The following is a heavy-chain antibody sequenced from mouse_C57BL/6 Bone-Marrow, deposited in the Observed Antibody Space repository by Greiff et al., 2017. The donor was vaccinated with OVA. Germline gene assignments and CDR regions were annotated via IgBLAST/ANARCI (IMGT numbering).Heavy chain of an antibody. CDR1: GFSLTSYG. Sequence: QVQLQQSGPGLVQPSQSLSITCTVSGFSLTSYGVHWVRQSPGKGLEWLGVIWSGGSTDYNAAFISRLSISKDNSKSQVFFKMNSLQADDTAIYYCARNYHYGFWYFDVWGTGTTVTVSS. CDR3: ARNYHYGFWYFDV. V-gene: IGHV2-2*01. CDR2: IWSGGST. J-gene: IGHJ1*03. D-gene: IGHD2-2*01.